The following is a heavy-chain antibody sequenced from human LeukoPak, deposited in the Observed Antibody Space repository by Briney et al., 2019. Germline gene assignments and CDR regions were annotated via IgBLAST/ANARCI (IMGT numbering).Heavy chain of an antibody. V-gene: IGHV4-34*01. CDR3: ARVALRYFDWLSPHGRGFDY. CDR2: INHSGST. Sequence: PSETLSLTCAVYGGSFSGYYWSWIRPPPGKGLEWIGEINHSGSTNYNPSLKSRVTISVDTSKNQFSLKLSSVTAADTAVYYCARVALRYFDWLSPHGRGFDYWGQGTLVTVSS. D-gene: IGHD3-9*01. CDR1: GGSFSGYY. J-gene: IGHJ4*02.